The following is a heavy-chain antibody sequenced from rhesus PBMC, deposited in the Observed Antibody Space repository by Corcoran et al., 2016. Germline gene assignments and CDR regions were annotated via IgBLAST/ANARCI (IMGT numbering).Heavy chain of an antibody. J-gene: IGHJ4*01. Sequence: QLQLQESGPGLVKPSETLSVTCAVSGGSISSSYWSWIRQAPGKGLEWIGYIYGSARSTNYNPSLKSRVTISKDPSKNQFSLKLSSVTAADTAVYYCARLVGGSRYYFDYWGQGVLVTVSS. CDR3: ARLVGGSRYYFDY. CDR2: IYGSARST. D-gene: IGHD3-16*01. V-gene: IGHV4-169*01. CDR1: GGSISSSY.